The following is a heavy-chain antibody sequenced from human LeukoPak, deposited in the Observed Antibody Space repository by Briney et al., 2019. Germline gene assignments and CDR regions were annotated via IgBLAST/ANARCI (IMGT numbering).Heavy chain of an antibody. CDR2: IYTSGST. J-gene: IGHJ5*02. V-gene: IGHV4-61*02. CDR1: GGSISSGSYY. D-gene: IGHD1-26*01. Sequence: PSETLSLTCTVSGGSISSGSYYWSWIRQPAGKGLEWIGRIYTSGSTNYNPSLKSRVTISVDTSKNQFSLKLSSVTAADTAVYYCARGMQELDPWGQGTLVTVSS. CDR3: ARGMQELDP.